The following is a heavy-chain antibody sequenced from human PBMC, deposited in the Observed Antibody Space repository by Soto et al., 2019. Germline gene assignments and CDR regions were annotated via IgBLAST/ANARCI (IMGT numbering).Heavy chain of an antibody. J-gene: IGHJ4*02. D-gene: IGHD2-15*01. CDR2: IIGSGGST. Sequence: GGSLRLSCAASGFTFSSYAMSWVRQAPGKGLEWVSAIIGSGGSTYYADSVKGRFTISRDNSNNTLYLQMNSLRAEDTAVYYCAKAMPYSDIVVVVAAIRLDYWGQGTLVTVSS. V-gene: IGHV3-23*01. CDR1: GFTFSSYA. CDR3: AKAMPYSDIVVVVAAIRLDY.